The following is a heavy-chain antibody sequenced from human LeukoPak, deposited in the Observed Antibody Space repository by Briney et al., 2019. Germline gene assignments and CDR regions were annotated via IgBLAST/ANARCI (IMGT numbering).Heavy chain of an antibody. CDR2: IYYSGST. CDR1: GGSVSSGSYY. Sequence: SETLSLTCTVSGGSVSSGSYYWSWIRQPPGKGLEWIGYIYYSGSTNYNPSLKSRVTISVDTSKNQFPLKLSSVTAADTAVYYCARGISSSPPGNFDYWGQGTLVTVSS. D-gene: IGHD6-13*01. CDR3: ARGISSSPPGNFDY. V-gene: IGHV4-61*01. J-gene: IGHJ4*02.